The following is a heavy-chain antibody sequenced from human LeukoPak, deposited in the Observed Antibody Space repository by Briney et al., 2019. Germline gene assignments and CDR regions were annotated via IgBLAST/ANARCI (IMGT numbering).Heavy chain of an antibody. J-gene: IGHJ6*04. V-gene: IGHV3-48*04. CDR1: GFTFRTSG. CDR2: ISSSGSTI. D-gene: IGHD3-10*02. CDR3: AELGITMIGGV. Sequence: GGSLRLSCAASGFTFRTSGMNWVRQAPGKGPEWVSYISSSGSTIYYADSVKGRFTISRDNAKNSLYLQMNSLRAEDTAVYYCAELGITMIGGVWGKGTTVTISS.